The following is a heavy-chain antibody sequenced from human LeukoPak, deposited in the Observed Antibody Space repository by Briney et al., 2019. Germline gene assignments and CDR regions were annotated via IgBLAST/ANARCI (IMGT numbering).Heavy chain of an antibody. CDR2: IYTSGST. J-gene: IGHJ5*02. CDR3: ARTITSTVTTGYFDP. CDR1: GGSISSGSYY. V-gene: IGHV4-61*02. D-gene: IGHD4-17*01. Sequence: SETLSPTCTVSGGSISSGSYYWSWIRQPAGKGLEWIGRIYTSGSTNYNPSLKSRVTISVDTSKNQFSLKLSSVTAADTAVYYCARTITSTVTTGYFDPWGQGTLVTVSS.